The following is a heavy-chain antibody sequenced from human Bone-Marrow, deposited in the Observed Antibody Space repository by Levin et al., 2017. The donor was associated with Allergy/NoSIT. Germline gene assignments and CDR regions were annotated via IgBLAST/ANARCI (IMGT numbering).Heavy chain of an antibody. J-gene: IGHJ4*02. V-gene: IGHV4-39*07. CDR2: IFYIGST. CDR1: GGSISSSSYY. D-gene: IGHD2-15*01. Sequence: SETLSLTCTVSGGSISSSSYYWGWIRQPPGKGLEWIGSIFYIGSTYYNSSLKSRVTISVDTSKNHFSLKLSSVTAADTAVYYCARVLDCTGGTCYYYFDCWGQGTLVTVSS. CDR3: ARVLDCTGGTCYYYFDC.